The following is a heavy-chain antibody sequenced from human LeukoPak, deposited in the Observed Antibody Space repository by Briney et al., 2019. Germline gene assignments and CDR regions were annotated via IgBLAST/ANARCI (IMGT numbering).Heavy chain of an antibody. J-gene: IGHJ4*02. CDR1: GFSVSSIY. CDR3: ARAPNWRFDH. V-gene: IGHV3-53*01. Sequence: GGSLRLSXAASGFSVSSIYMNWVRQAPGKGLEWVSVIYSDGTTYYADSVKGRFTISRDDSKNTLYLHMNSLRAEDTAVYYCARAPNWRFDHWGQGTLVTVSS. D-gene: IGHD1-1*01. CDR2: IYSDGTT.